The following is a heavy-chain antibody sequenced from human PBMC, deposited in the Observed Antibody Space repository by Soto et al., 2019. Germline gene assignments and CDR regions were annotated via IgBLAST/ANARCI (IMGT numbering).Heavy chain of an antibody. V-gene: IGHV4-59*08. D-gene: IGHD5-12*01. Sequence: PSETLSLTCTVPGGSISSYYWSWIRQPPGKGLEWIGYIYYSGSTNYNPSLKSRVTISVDTSKNQFSLKLSSVTAADTAVYYCARLKKYSGLDLFDKWGQGTLVTVSS. CDR1: GGSISSYY. J-gene: IGHJ4*02. CDR3: ARLKKYSGLDLFDK. CDR2: IYYSGST.